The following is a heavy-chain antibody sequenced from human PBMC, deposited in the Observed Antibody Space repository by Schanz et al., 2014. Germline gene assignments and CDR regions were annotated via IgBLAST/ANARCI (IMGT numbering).Heavy chain of an antibody. CDR2: VCYDGSKK. D-gene: IGHD1-26*01. CDR3: AKYGTGKGVSFEY. J-gene: IGHJ4*02. CDR1: GFTFSSYG. Sequence: LVESGGGVVQPGRSLRLSCAASGFTFSSYGMHWVRQVPGKGLEWVAVVCYDGSKKYYADSVKGRFTISRDNSKNSLYLQMNSLTAEDTAVYYCAKYGTGKGVSFEYWGQGTLVTVSS. V-gene: IGHV3-33*06.